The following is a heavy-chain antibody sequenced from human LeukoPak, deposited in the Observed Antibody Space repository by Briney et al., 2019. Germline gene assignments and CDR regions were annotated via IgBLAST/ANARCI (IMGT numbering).Heavy chain of an antibody. D-gene: IGHD2-21*01. V-gene: IGHV3-74*01. CDR3: LTIVETDLDAFDI. CDR1: GFTFSSYS. Sequence: HSGGSLRLSCAASGFTFSSYSMNWVRQAPGKGLEWVSRINPDDGSTSYADSVKGRFTISRDNAKSTLYLQMNSLRAEDTAVYYCLTIVETDLDAFDIWGQGTKVTVSS. CDR2: INPDDGST. J-gene: IGHJ3*02.